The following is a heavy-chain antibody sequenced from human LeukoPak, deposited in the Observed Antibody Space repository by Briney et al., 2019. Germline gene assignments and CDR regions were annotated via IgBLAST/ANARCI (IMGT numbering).Heavy chain of an antibody. J-gene: IGHJ4*02. CDR2: INTNTGNP. V-gene: IGHV7-4-1*02. CDR3: ARDRAPYYYDSSGYPDY. CDR1: GYTFTSYA. D-gene: IGHD3-22*01. Sequence: ASVMVSCKASGYTFTSYAMNWVRQAPGQGLEWMGWINTNTGNPTYAQGFTGRFVFSLDTSISTAYLQISSLKAEDTAVYYCARDRAPYYYDSSGYPDYWGQGTLVTVSS.